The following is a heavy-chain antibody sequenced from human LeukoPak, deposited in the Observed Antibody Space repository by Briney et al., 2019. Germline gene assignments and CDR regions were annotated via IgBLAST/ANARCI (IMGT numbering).Heavy chain of an antibody. J-gene: IGHJ4*02. CDR1: GVSFSGYY. D-gene: IGHD2-15*01. CDR2: INHSGST. V-gene: IGHV4-34*01. CDR3: ARDLPGRGSGGIGY. Sequence: SETLSPTCAVYGVSFSGYYWSWIRQPPGKGLEWIGEINHSGSTNYNPSLKSRVTISVDTSKNQFSLKLSSVTAADTAVYYCARDLPGRGSGGIGYWGQGTLVTVSS.